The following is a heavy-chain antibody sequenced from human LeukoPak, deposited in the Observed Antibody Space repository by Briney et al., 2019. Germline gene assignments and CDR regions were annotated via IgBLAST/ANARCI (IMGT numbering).Heavy chain of an antibody. D-gene: IGHD3-3*01. CDR1: GFTFGDYA. J-gene: IGHJ4*02. CDR2: IRSKAYGGTT. V-gene: IGHV3-49*04. Sequence: GGSLRLSCTTSGFTFGDYAMSWVRQAPGKGLEWVGFIRSKAYGGTTEYAASVKGRFTISRDDSESIAYLQMNSLKTEDTAVYYCTRDLYYDFWSGFDYWGQGTLVTVSS. CDR3: TRDLYYDFWSGFDY.